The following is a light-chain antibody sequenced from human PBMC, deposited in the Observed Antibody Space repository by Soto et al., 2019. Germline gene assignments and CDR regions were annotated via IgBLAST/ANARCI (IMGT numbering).Light chain of an antibody. V-gene: IGLV2-14*01. CDR2: DVS. Sequence: QSVLTQPASVSGSPGQSITISCTGTSSDVGGYNYVSWYQQHPGKAPKLMIYDVSNRPSGVSNRFSGSKSGNTASLTISGLQAEDEAGYYCSSYTSSSTLAVFGGGTKLTVL. J-gene: IGLJ2*01. CDR3: SSYTSSSTLAV. CDR1: SSDVGGYNY.